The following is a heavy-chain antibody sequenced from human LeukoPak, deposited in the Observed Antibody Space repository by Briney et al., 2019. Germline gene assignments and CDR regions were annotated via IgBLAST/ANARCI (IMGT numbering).Heavy chain of an antibody. CDR2: INPSGGST. D-gene: IGHD6-19*01. CDR3: ARDQAYSSGWLKSAYYYYGMDV. J-gene: IGHJ6*02. CDR1: VYTFTSYY. Sequence: EASVKVSCKASVYTFTSYYMHSVRQAPRQGLEWMLIINPSGGSTSYLQKFQGRVTMTRATSTSTVYMELSSLRSEDTAVYYCARDQAYSSGWLKSAYYYYGMDVWGQGTTVTVSS. V-gene: IGHV1-46*01.